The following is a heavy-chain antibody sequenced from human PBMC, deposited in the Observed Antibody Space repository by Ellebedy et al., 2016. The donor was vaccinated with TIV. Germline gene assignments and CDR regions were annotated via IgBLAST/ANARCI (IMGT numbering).Heavy chain of an antibody. V-gene: IGHV3-23*01. J-gene: IGHJ4*02. CDR1: GFTFSIYA. CDR3: AKDRRGGSSGSLDY. D-gene: IGHD3-16*01. Sequence: GGSLRLSCAASGFTFSIYAMNWVRQPPGKGLEWVSGISGSGATTYSPDSVKGRFTISRDNSENMVYLQMDSLRAEDTAVYYCAKDRRGGSSGSLDYWGQGTLVTVSS. CDR2: ISGSGATT.